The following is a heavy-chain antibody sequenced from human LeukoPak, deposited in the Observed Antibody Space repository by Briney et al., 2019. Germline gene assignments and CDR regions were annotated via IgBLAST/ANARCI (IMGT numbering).Heavy chain of an antibody. J-gene: IGHJ4*02. CDR1: GGSISSYY. V-gene: IGHV4-59*01. CDR3: ARIEDYGGNSVNY. CDR2: IYYSGST. Sequence: SETLSLTCTVSGGSISSYYWNWIRQPPGKGLEWIGYIYYSGSTNYNPSLKSRVTISVDTSKNQFSLKLSSVTAADTAVYYCARIEDYGGNSVNYWGQGTLVTVSS. D-gene: IGHD4-23*01.